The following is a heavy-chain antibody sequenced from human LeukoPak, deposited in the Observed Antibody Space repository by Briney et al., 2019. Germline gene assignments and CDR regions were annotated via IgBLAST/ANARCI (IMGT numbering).Heavy chain of an antibody. CDR2: IYSGGST. CDR3: VRTSYDIAVAGASFDY. V-gene: IGHV3-66*01. Sequence: GGSLRLSCAASGFTVSSNYMSWVRQAPGKGLEWVSVIYSGGSTYYADSVKGRFTISRDNSKNTLYLQMNSLRAEDTAVYYCVRTSYDIAVAGASFDYWGQGTLVTVSS. D-gene: IGHD6-19*01. J-gene: IGHJ4*02. CDR1: GFTVSSNY.